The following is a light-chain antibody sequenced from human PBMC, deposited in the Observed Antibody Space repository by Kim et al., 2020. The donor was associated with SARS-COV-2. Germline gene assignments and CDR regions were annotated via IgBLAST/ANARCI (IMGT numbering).Light chain of an antibody. CDR2: SNN. V-gene: IGLV1-44*01. CDR1: SPNIGSNT. CDR3: ASWDDSLNGWV. Sequence: QSVLTQPPSASGTPGQRVTISCSGCSPNIGSNTVNWYQQLPGTAPKLLMYSNNQRPSGVPDRFSGSKSGTSASLAISGLQSEDEADYYCASWDDSLNGWVFGGGTQLTVL. J-gene: IGLJ3*02.